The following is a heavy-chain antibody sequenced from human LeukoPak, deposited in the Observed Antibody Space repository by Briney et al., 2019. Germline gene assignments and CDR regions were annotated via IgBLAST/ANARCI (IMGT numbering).Heavy chain of an antibody. CDR1: GGSVSDGHIY. D-gene: IGHD1-14*01. J-gene: IGHJ5*02. CDR2: ISDRRNI. CDR3: ATNRATYSRWFDP. Sequence: SETLSLTCAMSGGSVSDGHIYWNWVRQAAGKGLEWIGRISDRRNINYNPSLKSRVTISLDTSRNQCSLKLTSVTAADTVVYYCATNRATYSRWFDPWGHGTLVTVSS. V-gene: IGHV4-61*02.